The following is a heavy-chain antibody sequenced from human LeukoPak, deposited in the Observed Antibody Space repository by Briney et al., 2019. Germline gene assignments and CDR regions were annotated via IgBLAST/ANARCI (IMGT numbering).Heavy chain of an antibody. D-gene: IGHD3-3*01. V-gene: IGHV3-49*04. Sequence: GGSLRLSCTASGFTLGDYAMSWVRQAPGKGLAWVGFIRSKAYGGTTEYAASVKGRFTISRDDSKSIAYLQMNSLKTEDTAVYYCTRVSRLRFLEWLSFDYWGQGTLVTVSS. CDR2: IRSKAYGGTT. J-gene: IGHJ4*02. CDR3: TRVSRLRFLEWLSFDY. CDR1: GFTLGDYA.